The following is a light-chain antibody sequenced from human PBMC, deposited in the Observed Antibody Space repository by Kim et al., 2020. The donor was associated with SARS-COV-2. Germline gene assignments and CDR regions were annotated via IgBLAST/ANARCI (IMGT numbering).Light chain of an antibody. CDR3: QVWDSSSDGVV. CDR1: NIGSKS. Sequence: SYELTQPPSVSVAPGKTARITCGGNNIGSKSVHWYQQKPGQAPVLVIYYDSDRPSGIPERFSGSNSGNTATLTISRVEAGDEADYCCQVWDSSSDGVVFGGGTQLTVL. CDR2: YDS. J-gene: IGLJ2*01. V-gene: IGLV3-21*04.